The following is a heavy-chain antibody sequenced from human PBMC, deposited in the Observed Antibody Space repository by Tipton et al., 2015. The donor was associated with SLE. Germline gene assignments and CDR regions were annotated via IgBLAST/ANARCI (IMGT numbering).Heavy chain of an antibody. J-gene: IGHJ3*01. CDR2: VRFDGSDT. V-gene: IGHV3-30*02. CDR1: GFSFSSYG. D-gene: IGHD2/OR15-2a*01. CDR3: AKDCLVIEFDPGAFDL. Sequence: GSLRLSCAASGFSFSSYGMHWVRQAPGKGLEWVAFVRFDGSDTYYGDSVKGRFSISRDNAKNTLYLQMNSLRPEDTAVYYCAKDCLVIEFDPGAFDLWGQGAVVSVSS.